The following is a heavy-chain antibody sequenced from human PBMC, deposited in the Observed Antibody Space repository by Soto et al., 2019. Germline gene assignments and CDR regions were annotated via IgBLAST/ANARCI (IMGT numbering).Heavy chain of an antibody. CDR1: GFTFSSYA. Sequence: EVQLVESGGGLVQPGGSLRLSCAASGFTFSSYAMHWVRQAPGKGLEYVSAISSNGGSTYYANSVKGRFTISRDNSKNTLYLQMGSLRAEDMAVYYCARGSNGYHFDYWSQGTLVTVSS. D-gene: IGHD5-12*01. J-gene: IGHJ4*02. V-gene: IGHV3-64*01. CDR3: ARGSNGYHFDY. CDR2: ISSNGGST.